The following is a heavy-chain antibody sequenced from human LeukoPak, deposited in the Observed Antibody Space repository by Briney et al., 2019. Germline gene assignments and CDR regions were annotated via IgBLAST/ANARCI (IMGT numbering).Heavy chain of an antibody. Sequence: GASVKVSCKASGYTFTSYGISWVRQAPGQGLEWMGWINPNSGGTNYAQKFQGRVTMTRDTSISTAYMELSRLRSDDTAVYYCARARLRYSSGRDTNWFDSWGQGTLVTVSS. CDR1: GYTFTSYG. CDR2: INPNSGGT. V-gene: IGHV1-2*02. CDR3: ARARLRYSSGRDTNWFDS. D-gene: IGHD6-19*01. J-gene: IGHJ5*01.